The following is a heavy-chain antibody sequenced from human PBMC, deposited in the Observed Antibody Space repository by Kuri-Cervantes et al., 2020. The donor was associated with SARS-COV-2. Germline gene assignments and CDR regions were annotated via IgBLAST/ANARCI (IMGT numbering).Heavy chain of an antibody. CDR3: ATHAREGPNRGVNDDAFDI. CDR1: GGSISSSSYY. V-gene: IGHV4-30-2*01. Sequence: LRLSCTVSGGSISSSSYYWDWIRQPPGKGLEWIGYIYHSGSTYYNPSLKSRVTISVDRSKNQFSLKLSSVTAADTAVYYCATHAREGPNRGVNDDAFDIWGQGTMVTVSS. CDR2: IYHSGST. J-gene: IGHJ3*02. D-gene: IGHD3-10*01.